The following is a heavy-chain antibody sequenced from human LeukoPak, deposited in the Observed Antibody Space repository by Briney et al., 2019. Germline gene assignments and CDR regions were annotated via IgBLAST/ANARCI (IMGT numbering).Heavy chain of an antibody. Sequence: GGSLRLSCAASGFTFSSYAMHWLRQAPGKVLKEVAVISYDGSNKYYADSVKGRFTISRDNSKNTLYLQMNSLRAEDTAVYYCARDGGGAGSYPDYWGQRTLVTVSS. CDR2: ISYDGSNK. CDR1: GFTFSSYA. J-gene: IGHJ4*02. V-gene: IGHV3-30*01. D-gene: IGHD1-26*01. CDR3: ARDGGGAGSYPDY.